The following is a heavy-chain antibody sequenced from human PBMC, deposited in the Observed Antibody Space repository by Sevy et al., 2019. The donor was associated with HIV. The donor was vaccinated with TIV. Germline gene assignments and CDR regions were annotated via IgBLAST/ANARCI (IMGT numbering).Heavy chain of an antibody. J-gene: IGHJ4*02. CDR3: ARGKDILTGYYTYFDY. D-gene: IGHD3-9*01. CDR2: IWYDGSNK. CDR1: GFTFSSYG. V-gene: IGHV3-33*01. Sequence: GGSLRLSCAASGFTFSSYGMHWVRQAPGKGLEWVAVIWYDGSNKYYADSVKGRFTISRDNSKNTLYLQMNGLRAEETAVYYCARGKDILTGYYTYFDYWGQGTLVTVSS.